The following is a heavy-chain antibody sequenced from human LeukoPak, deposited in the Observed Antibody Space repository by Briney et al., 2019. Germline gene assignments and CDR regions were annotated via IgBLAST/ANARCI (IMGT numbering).Heavy chain of an antibody. CDR2: FDPEDGET. V-gene: IGHV1-24*01. Sequence: ASVKVSCKVSGYTLTELSMHWVRQAPGKGLEWMGGFDPEDGETIYAQKFQGRVTMTTDTSTSTAYMELRSLRSDDTAVYYCASGSLTYDYVWGSYHLDAFDIWGQGTMVTVSS. CDR1: GYTLTELS. J-gene: IGHJ3*02. CDR3: ASGSLTYDYVWGSYHLDAFDI. D-gene: IGHD3-16*02.